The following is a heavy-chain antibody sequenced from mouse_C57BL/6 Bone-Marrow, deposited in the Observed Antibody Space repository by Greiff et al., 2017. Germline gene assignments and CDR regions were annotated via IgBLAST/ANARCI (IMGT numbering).Heavy chain of an antibody. V-gene: IGHV14-4*01. D-gene: IGHD1-1*01. CDR3: TTGSSYFDV. CDR2: IDPENGDT. J-gene: IGHJ1*03. Sequence: EVQLQQSGAELVRPGASVKLSCTASGFNIKDDYMHWVKQRPEQGLEWIGWIDPENGDTEYASKFQGKATITADTSSNTAYLQLSSLTSEDTAFYYCTTGSSYFDVWGTGTTVTVSS. CDR1: GFNIKDDY.